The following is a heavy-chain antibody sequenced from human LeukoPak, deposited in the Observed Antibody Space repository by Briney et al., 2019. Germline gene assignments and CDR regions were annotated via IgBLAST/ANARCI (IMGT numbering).Heavy chain of an antibody. CDR1: GGSINSFY. CDR3: ARLDAASSWYDAFDV. Sequence: PSETLSLTCTVSGGSINSFYWGWIRQPPGMGLEWVGYIYYSGSTNYNPSLRSRVTVSVDTSKKQFSLRLNSVTPADTAVYYCARLDAASSWYDAFDVWGRGTMVTVSS. J-gene: IGHJ3*01. CDR2: IYYSGST. D-gene: IGHD6-13*01. V-gene: IGHV4-59*01.